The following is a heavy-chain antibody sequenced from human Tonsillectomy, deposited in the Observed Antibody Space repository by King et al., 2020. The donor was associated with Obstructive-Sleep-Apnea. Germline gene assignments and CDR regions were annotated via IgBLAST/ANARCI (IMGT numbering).Heavy chain of an antibody. CDR1: GFTVSSNY. J-gene: IGHJ4*02. Sequence: VQLVESGGGLVQPGGSLRLSCAASGFTVSSNYMSWVRQAPGKGLEWVSVIYSGGSTYYADSVKGRFTISRHNSKNTLYRQMNSLRAEDTAVYYCARSLTTRYSSGWYEDDYWGQGTLVTVSS. V-gene: IGHV3-53*04. D-gene: IGHD6-19*01. CDR3: ARSLTTRYSSGWYEDDY. CDR2: IYSGGST.